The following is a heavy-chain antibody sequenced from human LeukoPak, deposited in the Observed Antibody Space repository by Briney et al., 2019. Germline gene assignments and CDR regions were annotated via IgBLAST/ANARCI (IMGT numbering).Heavy chain of an antibody. CDR3: ATSITAAGIIDY. CDR1: GFTFSDYC. D-gene: IGHD6-13*01. Sequence: PGGSLRLSCAASGFTFSDYCMSWLRQAPGKGLEWVTYISSSGSSILYADSVKGRFTISRDNAKNSLYLQMNSLRAEDTAVYYCATSITAAGIIDYWGQGTLVTVSS. CDR2: ISSSGSSI. V-gene: IGHV3-11*04. J-gene: IGHJ4*02.